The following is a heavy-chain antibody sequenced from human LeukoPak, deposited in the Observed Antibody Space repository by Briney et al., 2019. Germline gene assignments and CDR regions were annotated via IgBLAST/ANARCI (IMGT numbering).Heavy chain of an antibody. Sequence: ASVKVSCKASGYTFTTYYFHWVRQAPGQGLEWMGIINPSGGSTSYARKFQDRVTMTRDTSTSTLYMELTSLRSEDTAVYYCARDVSGGNCLFDYWGQGTLVTVSS. D-gene: IGHD2-15*01. V-gene: IGHV1-46*01. J-gene: IGHJ4*02. CDR2: INPSGGST. CDR3: ARDVSGGNCLFDY. CDR1: GYTFTTYY.